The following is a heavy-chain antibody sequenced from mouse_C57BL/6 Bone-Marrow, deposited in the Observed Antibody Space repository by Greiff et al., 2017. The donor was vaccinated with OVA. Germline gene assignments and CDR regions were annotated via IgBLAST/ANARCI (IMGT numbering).Heavy chain of an antibody. V-gene: IGHV5-16*01. J-gene: IGHJ1*03. CDR1: GFTFSDYH. Sequence: EVPRAESERGLVQPGSSVKISCTASGFTFSDYHMAWVRQAQEKGLEWVGDINYDSSSTYYLDTLKGRFIISKANAKAILYLHMSSLKSEATDSCSCAGDLWYFDDWGTGTTVTVSS. CDR2: INYDSSST. CDR3: AGDLWYFDD.